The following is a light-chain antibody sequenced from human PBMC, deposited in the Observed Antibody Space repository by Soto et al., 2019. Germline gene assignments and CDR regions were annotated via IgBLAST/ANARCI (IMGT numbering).Light chain of an antibody. CDR3: FSYSTSSSLYV. J-gene: IGLJ1*01. V-gene: IGLV2-14*03. CDR1: IXDIAAYNY. Sequence: QSVLTQPASVSGSPGQSITIFCTGTIXDIAAYNYVSWYQQHPGRAPKLLIYHVNTRPSGISNRFSGSKSGDTASLTISGLQAEDEAEYSCFSYSTSSSLYVFGSGTKVTVL. CDR2: HVN.